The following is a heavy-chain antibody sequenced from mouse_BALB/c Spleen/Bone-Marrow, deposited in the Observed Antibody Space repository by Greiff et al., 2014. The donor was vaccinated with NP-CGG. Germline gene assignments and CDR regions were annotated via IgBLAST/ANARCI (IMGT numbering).Heavy chain of an antibody. Sequence: EVQLVESGPELVKPGASVEISCKASGYSFTGYFMNWVKQSHGKSLEWIGRINPYNGDTFYNQKFKGKATLTVDKSSSTAHMELLSLTSEDSAVYYCGRGKDGYYSFDYWGQGTTLTVSS. CDR2: INPYNGDT. V-gene: IGHV1-37*01. D-gene: IGHD2-3*01. CDR1: GYSFTGYF. J-gene: IGHJ2*01. CDR3: GRGKDGYYSFDY.